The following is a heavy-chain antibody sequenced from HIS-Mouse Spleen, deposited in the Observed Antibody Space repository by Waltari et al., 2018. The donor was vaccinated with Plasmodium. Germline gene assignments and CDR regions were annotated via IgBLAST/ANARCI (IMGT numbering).Heavy chain of an antibody. D-gene: IGHD1-26*01. CDR1: GYPFSSNG. CDR3: ARLLPWVHGHFDY. Sequence: QVQLVQSGAEGKRPGASVKVPCKAYGYPFSSNGITWGRQAPGQGIEWMGWISGYNGNTNYAQKVQGRVTMTTDTPTSTAYMELRSLRSDDTAVYYCARLLPWVHGHFDYWGQGTLVTVSS. CDR2: ISGYNGNT. J-gene: IGHJ4*02. V-gene: IGHV1-18*01.